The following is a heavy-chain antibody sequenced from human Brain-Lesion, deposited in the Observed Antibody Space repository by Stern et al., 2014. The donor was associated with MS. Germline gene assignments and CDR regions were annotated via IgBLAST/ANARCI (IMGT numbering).Heavy chain of an antibody. D-gene: IGHD2-2*01. J-gene: IGHJ6*02. CDR3: ARGRVVPGFQYYATDV. V-gene: IGHV4-61*02. Sequence: VQLVQSGPGLVKPSQTLSLSCTVSGGSISSGGYYWSWIRQPAGKGLEWIGRIFNSGSTSYNPPLKGRFTIPIDTSKNHFSLRLNSMTAADTAVYYCARGRVVPGFQYYATDVWGQGTTVIVSS. CDR2: IFNSGST. CDR1: GGSISSGGYY.